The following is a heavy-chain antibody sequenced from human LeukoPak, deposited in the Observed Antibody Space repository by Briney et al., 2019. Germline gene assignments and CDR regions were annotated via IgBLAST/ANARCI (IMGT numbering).Heavy chain of an antibody. CDR1: GGSVSSGSYY. CDR2: IYYSGTT. D-gene: IGHD3-22*01. Sequence: SETLSLTCTVSGGSVSSGSYYWTWIRQSPGKGLGLIGYIYYSGTTNYNPSLESRVTISVDTSKNQFSLKLSSVTAADTAVYYCASAVTFYYDSSGHYQPEYLQYWGQGTLVTVSS. V-gene: IGHV4-61*01. J-gene: IGHJ1*01. CDR3: ASAVTFYYDSSGHYQPEYLQY.